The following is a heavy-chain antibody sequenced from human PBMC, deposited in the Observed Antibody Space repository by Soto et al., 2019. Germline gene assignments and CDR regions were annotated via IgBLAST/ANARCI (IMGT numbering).Heavy chain of an antibody. CDR3: ARTYSSSYGMDV. CDR1: GYTFTSYG. CDR2: ISAYNGNT. V-gene: IGHV1-18*01. D-gene: IGHD6-13*01. J-gene: IGHJ6*02. Sequence: GXSVKVSFKASGYTFTSYGITLVRHAPGQGLEWMGWISAYNGNTNYAQKLQGRVTMTTDTSTSTAYMELRSMRSDDTAVYYCARTYSSSYGMDVWGQGTTVTVSS.